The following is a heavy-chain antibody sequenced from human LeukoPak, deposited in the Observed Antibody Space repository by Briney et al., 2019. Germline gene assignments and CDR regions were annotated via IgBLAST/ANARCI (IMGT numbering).Heavy chain of an antibody. CDR3: ARSGCVNYYGSGSYYRAVCYYYMDV. CDR1: GGSFSGYY. Sequence: SETLSLTCAVYGGSFSGYYWSWIRQPPGKGLEWMGEINHSGSTNYNPSLKSRVTISVDTSKNQFSLKLSSVTAADTAVYYCARSGCVNYYGSGSYYRAVCYYYMDVWGKGTTVTVSS. J-gene: IGHJ6*03. D-gene: IGHD3-10*01. V-gene: IGHV4-34*01. CDR2: INHSGST.